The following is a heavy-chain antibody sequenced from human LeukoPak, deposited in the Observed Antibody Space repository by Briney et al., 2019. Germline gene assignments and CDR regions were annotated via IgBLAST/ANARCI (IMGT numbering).Heavy chain of an antibody. D-gene: IGHD2-15*01. CDR3: ARDLDCSGGSCYSGWWA. CDR2: ISYDGSNK. CDR1: GFTFSSYA. J-gene: IGHJ5*02. Sequence: GGSLRLSCAASGFTFSSYAMHWIRQAPGKGLEWVAVISYDGSNKYYADSVKGRFTISRDNSKNTLYLQMNSLRAEDTAVYYCARDLDCSGGSCYSGWWAWGQGTLVTVS. V-gene: IGHV3-30*04.